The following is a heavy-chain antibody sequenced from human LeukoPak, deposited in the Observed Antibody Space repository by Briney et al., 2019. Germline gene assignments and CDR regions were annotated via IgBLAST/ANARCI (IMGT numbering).Heavy chain of an antibody. Sequence: GSLRLSCAASGFTFSSYWMSWIRQPPGKGLEWIGEINHSGSTNYNPSLKSRVTISVDTSKNQFSLKLSSVTAADTAVYYCARGRRFLEWLSHHYYFDYRGQGTLVTVSS. CDR3: ARGRRFLEWLSHHYYFDY. D-gene: IGHD3-3*01. J-gene: IGHJ4*02. CDR1: GFTFSSYW. CDR2: INHSGST. V-gene: IGHV4-34*01.